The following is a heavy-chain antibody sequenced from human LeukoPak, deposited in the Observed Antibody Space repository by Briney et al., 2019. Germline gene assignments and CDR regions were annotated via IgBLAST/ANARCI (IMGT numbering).Heavy chain of an antibody. CDR3: AAELDDDILTGYSQP. V-gene: IGHV1-58*02. D-gene: IGHD3-9*01. CDR1: GFTFSSSA. CDR2: IVVGSGNT. Sequence: SVKVSCKASGFTFSSSAIQWVRQPRGQRLEWMGWIVVGSGNTNYAQRFQERVTITRDMSTSTAYMELSSLRSEDTAVYYCAAELDDDILTGYSQPWGQGTLVTVSS. J-gene: IGHJ5*02.